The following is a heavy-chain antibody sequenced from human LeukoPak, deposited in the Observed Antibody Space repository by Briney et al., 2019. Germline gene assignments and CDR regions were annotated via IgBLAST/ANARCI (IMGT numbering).Heavy chain of an antibody. CDR2: TSGSGGST. J-gene: IGHJ6*03. D-gene: IGHD1-26*01. V-gene: IGHV3-23*01. CDR3: AKDSKIVGPTFRSYHYMDV. Sequence: GGSLRLSCAASGFTFSSYAMSWVRQAPGKGLKWVSGTSGSGGSTYYADSVKGRFTISRDNSKKTLYLQMNSLRAEDTAVYCCAKDSKIVGPTFRSYHYMDVWGKGTTVTVSS. CDR1: GFTFSSYA.